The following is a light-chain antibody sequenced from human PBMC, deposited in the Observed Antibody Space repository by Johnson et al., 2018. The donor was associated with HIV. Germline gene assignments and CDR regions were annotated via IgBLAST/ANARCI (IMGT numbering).Light chain of an antibody. CDR2: DNN. V-gene: IGLV1-51*01. CDR1: SSNIGNNY. J-gene: IGLJ1*01. Sequence: QPVLTQPPSVSSAPGQTVTISCSGSSSNIGNNYVSWYQQLPGTAPKLLIYDNNKRPSGIPDRFSGSKSGTSATLGITGLQTGDEADYYCGTWDSSLSALYVFGTGTKVTVL. CDR3: GTWDSSLSALYV.